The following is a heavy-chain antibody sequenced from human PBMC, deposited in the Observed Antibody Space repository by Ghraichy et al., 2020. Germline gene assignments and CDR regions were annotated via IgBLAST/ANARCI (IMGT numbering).Heavy chain of an antibody. CDR1: GGSISSYS. CDR2: IYYSGST. J-gene: IGHJ3*02. V-gene: IGHV4-59*01. CDR3: ARDPMSSDAFDI. Sequence: SETLSLTCTVSGGSISSYSWTWIRQPPGKGLEWIGYIYYSGSTNYNPSLKSRVTISVDTSKNQFSLKLSSVTAADTAVYYCARDPMSSDAFDIWGQGTMVTVSS. D-gene: IGHD3-10*02.